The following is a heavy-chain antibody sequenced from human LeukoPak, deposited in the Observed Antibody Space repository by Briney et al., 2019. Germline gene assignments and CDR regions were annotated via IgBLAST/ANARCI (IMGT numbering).Heavy chain of an antibody. D-gene: IGHD6-13*01. CDR2: IYHSGST. J-gene: IGHJ4*02. Sequence: PSETLSLTCTVAGGTISSYYWSWIRQPPGKGLEWIGSIYHSGSTYYNPSLKSRVTISVDTSKNQFSLKLSSVTAADTAVYYCARTAYSSSWYRRWGLDYWGQGTLVTVSS. V-gene: IGHV4-59*08. CDR3: ARTAYSSSWYRRWGLDY. CDR1: GGTISSYY.